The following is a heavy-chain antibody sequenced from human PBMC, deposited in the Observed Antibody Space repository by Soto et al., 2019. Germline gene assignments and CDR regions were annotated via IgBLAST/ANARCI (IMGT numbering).Heavy chain of an antibody. D-gene: IGHD4-17*01. Sequence: GGSLRLSCAASGFTFSSYAMSWVRQAPGKGLEWVSAISGSGGSTYYADSVKGRFTISRDNSKNTLYLQMNSLRAEDTAVYYCAKDHSETAAFYGETNYWGQGTLVTVSS. CDR1: GFTFSSYA. CDR2: ISGSGGST. CDR3: AKDHSETAAFYGETNY. V-gene: IGHV3-23*01. J-gene: IGHJ4*02.